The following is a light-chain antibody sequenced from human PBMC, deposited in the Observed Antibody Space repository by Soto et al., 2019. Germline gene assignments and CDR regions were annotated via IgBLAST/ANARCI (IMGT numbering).Light chain of an antibody. CDR2: FNT. Sequence: QSVLTQPPSVSGAPGQRITISCTANFSNIGAESGVQWYQQFPGIAPKLLIYFNTHRPSGVPDRFSGSKSATSASLAITGLQAEDEADYYCQSYDTSLNVLILGLGTKLTVL. J-gene: IGLJ2*01. V-gene: IGLV1-40*01. CDR3: QSYDTSLNVLI. CDR1: FSNIGAESG.